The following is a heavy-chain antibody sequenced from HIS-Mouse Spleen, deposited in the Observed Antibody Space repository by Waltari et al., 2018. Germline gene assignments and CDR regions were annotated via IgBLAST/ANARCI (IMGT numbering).Heavy chain of an antibody. Sequence: EVQLVESGGGLVKPGGSLRLSCAASGFTFSNAWMSWVRQAPGKGLEWVGRIKSKTDGGTTDYAAPVKGRFTISRDDSKNTLYLQMNSLKTEDTAVYYCTTDNLRAANDAFDIWGQGTMVTVSS. V-gene: IGHV3-15*01. D-gene: IGHD6-13*01. CDR1: GFTFSNAW. J-gene: IGHJ3*02. CDR3: TTDNLRAANDAFDI. CDR2: IKSKTDGGTT.